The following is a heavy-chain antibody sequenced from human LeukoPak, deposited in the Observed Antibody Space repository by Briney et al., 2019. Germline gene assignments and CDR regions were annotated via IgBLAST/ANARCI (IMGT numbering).Heavy chain of an antibody. J-gene: IGHJ6*03. CDR2: ISSSSSYI. Sequence: PGGSLRLSCAASGFTFSSYSMNWVRQAPGKGLEWVSSISSSSSYIYYADSVKGRFTISRDNAKNSLYLQMNSLRAEDMALYYCAKGAGATYSNERGYYYYMDVWGKGTTVTVSS. CDR3: AKGAGATYSNERGYYYYMDV. V-gene: IGHV3-21*04. D-gene: IGHD4-11*01. CDR1: GFTFSSYS.